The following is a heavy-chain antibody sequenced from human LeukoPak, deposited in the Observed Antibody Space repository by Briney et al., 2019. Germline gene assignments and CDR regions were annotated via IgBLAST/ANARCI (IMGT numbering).Heavy chain of an antibody. V-gene: IGHV3-33*01. J-gene: IGHJ6*02. CDR2: IWYDGSNK. CDR3: ARLGIAAAGIYYYGMDV. D-gene: IGHD6-13*01. CDR1: GFTFSSYG. Sequence: PGGSLRLSCAASGFTFSSYGMHWVRQAPGKGLEWVAVIWYDGSNKYYADSVKGRFTISRDNSKNTLYLQMNSLRAEDTAVYYCARLGIAAAGIYYYGMDVWGQGTTVTVSS.